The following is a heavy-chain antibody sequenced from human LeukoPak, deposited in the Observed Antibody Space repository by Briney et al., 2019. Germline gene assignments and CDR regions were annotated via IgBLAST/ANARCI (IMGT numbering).Heavy chain of an antibody. V-gene: IGHV1-46*02. D-gene: IGHD2-2*01. J-gene: IGHJ3*02. CDR3: ARRPRCLGYCCSTSPNGAFDI. CDR2: INPSGGST. Sequence: ASVKVSCMASVYSFNRYYMQWVRQAPGHGLEWMGIINPSGGSTSYAQKFQGRVTMTRDTSTSTVYMELSSLRSEHTALYYSARRPRCLGYCCSTSPNGAFDIWGQGTMVTVSS. CDR1: VYSFNRYY.